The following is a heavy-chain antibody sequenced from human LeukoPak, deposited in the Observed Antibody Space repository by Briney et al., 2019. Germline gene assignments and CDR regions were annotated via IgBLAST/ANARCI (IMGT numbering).Heavy chain of an antibody. V-gene: IGHV3-66*01. Sequence: GGSLRLSCAGSGFPFSSHGMNWVRQAPGKGLEWVSVIYSGGSTYYADSVKGRFTISRDNSKNTLYLQMNSLRAEDTAVYYCALDGENPWGQGTLVTVSS. J-gene: IGHJ5*02. CDR2: IYSGGST. CDR3: ALDGENP. D-gene: IGHD3-10*01. CDR1: GFPFSSHG.